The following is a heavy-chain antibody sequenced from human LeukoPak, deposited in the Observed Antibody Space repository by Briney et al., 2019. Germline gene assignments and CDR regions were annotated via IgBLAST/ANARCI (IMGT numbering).Heavy chain of an antibody. Sequence: PGGSLRLSCAASGFTFSNAWMSWVRQAPGKGLEWVGRIKSKTDGGTTDYAAPVKGRFTISRDDSKNTLYLQMNSLKTEDTAVYYCTTEGLLWFGAMDVWGKGTTVTISS. J-gene: IGHJ6*04. CDR2: IKSKTDGGTT. CDR1: GFTFSNAW. CDR3: TTEGLLWFGAMDV. D-gene: IGHD3-10*01. V-gene: IGHV3-15*01.